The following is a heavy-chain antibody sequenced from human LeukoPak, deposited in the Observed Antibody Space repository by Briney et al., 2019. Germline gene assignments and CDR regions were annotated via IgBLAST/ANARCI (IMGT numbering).Heavy chain of an antibody. V-gene: IGHV4-59*01. D-gene: IGHD3-22*01. Sequence: KPSETLSLTCTVSGGSISSYYWSWIRQPPGKGLEWIGYIYYSGSTNYNPSLKSRVTISVDTSKNQFSLKLSSVTATDTAVYYCARTLYYYDSNPPGYYFDYWGQGTLVTVSS. CDR2: IYYSGST. CDR3: ARTLYYYDSNPPGYYFDY. J-gene: IGHJ4*02. CDR1: GGSISSYY.